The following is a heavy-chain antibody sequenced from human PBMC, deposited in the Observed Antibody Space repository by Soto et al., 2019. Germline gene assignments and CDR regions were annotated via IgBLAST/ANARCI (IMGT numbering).Heavy chain of an antibody. CDR2: IYPGDSDT. J-gene: IGHJ4*02. CDR1: GYRFTNNW. D-gene: IGHD6-19*01. CDR3: ARLLPDIAVAGK. V-gene: IGHV5-51*01. Sequence: GESLKISCKCSGYRFTNNWIAWVRQMPGKGLERMGVIYPGDSDTRYSPSFQGQVTISADKSISTAYLQWSSLKASDTAMYYCARLLPDIAVAGKWGQGTLVTVSS.